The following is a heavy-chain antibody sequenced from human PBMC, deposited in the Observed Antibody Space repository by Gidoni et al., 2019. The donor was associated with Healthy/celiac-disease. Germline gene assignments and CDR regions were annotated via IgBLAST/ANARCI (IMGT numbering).Heavy chain of an antibody. V-gene: IGHV1-58*01. CDR2: IVVGSGNT. CDR1: GFTFTSSA. D-gene: IGHD3-3*01. Sequence: QMQLVQSGPEVKKPGTSVKVSCKASGFTFTSSAVQWVRQARGQRLEWIGWIVVGSGNTNYAQKFQERVTITRDMSTSTAYMELSSLRSEDTAVYYCAARYDFWSDNWFDPWGQGTLVTVSS. J-gene: IGHJ5*02. CDR3: AARYDFWSDNWFDP.